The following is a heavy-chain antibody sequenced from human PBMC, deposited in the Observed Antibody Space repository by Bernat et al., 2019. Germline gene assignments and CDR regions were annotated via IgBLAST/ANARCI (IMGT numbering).Heavy chain of an antibody. CDR3: ARDGAVRYFDL. Sequence: QVQLVQSGAEVKKPGASVKVSCKASGYTFTSYAMHWVRQAPGQRLEWMGWINAGNGNTKYSQKFQGRVTITRDTSASTAYMELSSLRSEVTAVYYCARDGAVRYFDLWGRGTLVTVSS. J-gene: IGHJ2*01. D-gene: IGHD2-8*01. V-gene: IGHV1-3*01. CDR1: GYTFTSYA. CDR2: INAGNGNT.